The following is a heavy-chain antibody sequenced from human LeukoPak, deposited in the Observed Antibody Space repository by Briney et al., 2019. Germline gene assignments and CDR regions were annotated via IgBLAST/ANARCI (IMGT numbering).Heavy chain of an antibody. CDR3: ARERGGTAIGDGAFDI. J-gene: IGHJ3*02. CDR2: IWYDGSNK. D-gene: IGHD5-18*01. CDR1: GLTFSSYG. V-gene: IGHV3-33*01. Sequence: GGSLRLSCAASGLTFSSYGMHWVRQAPGKGLEWVAVIWYDGSNKYYADSVKGRFTISRDNSKNTLYLQMNSLRAEDTAVYYCARERGGTAIGDGAFDIWGQGTMVTVSS.